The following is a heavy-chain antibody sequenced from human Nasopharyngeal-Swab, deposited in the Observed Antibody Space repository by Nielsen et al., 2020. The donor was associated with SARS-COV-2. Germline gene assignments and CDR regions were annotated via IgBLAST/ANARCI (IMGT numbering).Heavy chain of an antibody. CDR2: INHRGST. Sequence: TLAHTWAVYGGSFSGYYWSWVRQPPGKGLGGIGEINHRGSTNYNPSLKSRVTISVDTSKNQFSLNLSSVTAAGTAVYYCARGLGQYYYDSSGYYFFDYWGQGTLVTVSS. CDR3: ARGLGQYYYDSSGYYFFDY. D-gene: IGHD3-22*01. J-gene: IGHJ4*02. CDR1: GGSFSGYY. V-gene: IGHV4-34*01.